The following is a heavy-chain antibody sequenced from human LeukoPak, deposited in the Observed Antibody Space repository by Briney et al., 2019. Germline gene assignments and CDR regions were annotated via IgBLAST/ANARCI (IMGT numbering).Heavy chain of an antibody. CDR2: ISGSGGST. CDR3: ALNGREVPSGAFDI. CDR1: VFTFSNYS. Sequence: PGGSLRLSCAASVFTFSNYSMSWVRQAPWKGLEWVSAISGSGGSTYYADSVKGRFTISRDNSKNTLYLQMNSLRAEDTAVYYCALNGREVPSGAFDIWGQGTMVTVSS. D-gene: IGHD3-16*02. J-gene: IGHJ3*02. V-gene: IGHV3-23*01.